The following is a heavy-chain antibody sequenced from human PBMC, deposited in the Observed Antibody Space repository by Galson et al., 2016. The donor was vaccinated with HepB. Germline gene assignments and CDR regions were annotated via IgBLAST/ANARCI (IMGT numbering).Heavy chain of an antibody. CDR1: GDSVSGTNW. D-gene: IGHD3-10*01. J-gene: IGHJ6*02. Sequence: SETLSLTCAVSGDSVSGTNWWGWVRQPPGQGLEFIGEISRRESTNYSPSLKSRVTMSVDKSKNQFSLTLTSVTAADTAVYYCVRILFGFQGMDVWGQGTTVTFSS. CDR2: ISRREST. V-gene: IGHV4-4*02. CDR3: VRILFGFQGMDV.